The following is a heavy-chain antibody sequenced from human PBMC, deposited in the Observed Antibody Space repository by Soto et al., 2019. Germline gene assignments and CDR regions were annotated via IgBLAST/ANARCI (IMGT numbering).Heavy chain of an antibody. J-gene: IGHJ3*02. D-gene: IGHD3-22*01. CDR2: INHSGST. Sequence: PSETLSLTCAVYGGSFSGYYWSWIRQPPGKGLEWIGEINHSGSTNYNPSLESRVTISVDTSKNQFSLKLSSVTAADTAVYYCARGINGGYYYAHGAFDIWGQGTLVTVSS. CDR1: GGSFSGYY. V-gene: IGHV4-34*01. CDR3: ARGINGGYYYAHGAFDI.